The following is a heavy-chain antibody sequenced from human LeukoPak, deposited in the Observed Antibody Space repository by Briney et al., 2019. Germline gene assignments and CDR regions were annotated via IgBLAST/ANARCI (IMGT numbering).Heavy chain of an antibody. V-gene: IGHV1-18*01. D-gene: IGHD3-9*01. CDR1: GYTFTSFG. J-gene: IGHJ5*02. Sequence: ASVKVSCKASGYTFTSFGISWVRQAPGQGLEWMGWINTYNGNTKYAQKVQGRVTMTTDTSTSTAYMEVRSLRSDDTAVYYCARDLVHHRLLATGYNWFDPWGQGTLVTVSS. CDR3: ARDLVHHRLLATGYNWFDP. CDR2: INTYNGNT.